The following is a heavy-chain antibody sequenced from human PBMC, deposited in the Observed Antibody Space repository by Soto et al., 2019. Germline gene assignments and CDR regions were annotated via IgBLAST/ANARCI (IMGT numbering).Heavy chain of an antibody. CDR2: IYYSGST. V-gene: IGHV4-39*01. D-gene: IGHD3-9*01. CDR3: ARQPTYYDILTGYYNLAYKWFDP. Sequence: SETLSLTWAVSGGSITSDDNWWSWVRQPPGKGLEWIGEIYYSGSTYYNPSLKSRVTISVDTSKNQFSLKLSSVTAADTAVYYCARQPTYYDILTGYYNLAYKWFDPWGQGTLVNVS. CDR1: GGSITSDDNW. J-gene: IGHJ5*02.